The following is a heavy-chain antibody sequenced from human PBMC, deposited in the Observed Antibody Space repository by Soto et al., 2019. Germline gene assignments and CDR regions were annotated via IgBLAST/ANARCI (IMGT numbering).Heavy chain of an antibody. D-gene: IGHD5-12*01. CDR3: AREGLQYRNRMDV. Sequence: QVQLVQSGAEVKKPGSSVKVSCKASGGTFSSYAIRWVRQAPGQGLEWMGGIIPIFGTENYAQKVQGRVTITADKSTSTADMELSSLRSEDTAVYYCAREGLQYRNRMDVWGQGTTVTVSS. CDR1: GGTFSSYA. V-gene: IGHV1-69*06. J-gene: IGHJ6*02. CDR2: IIPIFGTE.